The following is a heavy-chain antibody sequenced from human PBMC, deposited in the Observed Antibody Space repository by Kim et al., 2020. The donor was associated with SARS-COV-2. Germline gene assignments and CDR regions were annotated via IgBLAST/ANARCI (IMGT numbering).Heavy chain of an antibody. CDR3: ARSITIFGVVITFDY. Sequence: PSIKSRAPISVNKSKNQFSLKLSSVTAADTAVYYCARSITIFGVVITFDYWGQGTLVTVSS. V-gene: IGHV4-4*02. D-gene: IGHD3-3*01. J-gene: IGHJ4*02.